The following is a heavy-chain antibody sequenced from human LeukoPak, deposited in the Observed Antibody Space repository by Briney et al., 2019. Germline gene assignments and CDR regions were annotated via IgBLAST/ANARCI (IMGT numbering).Heavy chain of an antibody. CDR1: GFTFSSYA. CDR3: AREQMVPAAAYYYYGMDV. J-gene: IGHJ6*02. V-gene: IGHV3-30-3*01. D-gene: IGHD2-2*01. Sequence: GRSLRLSCAASGFTFSSYAMHWVRQAPGKGLEWVAVISYDGSNKYYADSVKGRFTISRDNSKNTLYLQMNSLRAEDTAVYYCAREQMVPAAAYYYYGMDVWGQGTTVTVSS. CDR2: ISYDGSNK.